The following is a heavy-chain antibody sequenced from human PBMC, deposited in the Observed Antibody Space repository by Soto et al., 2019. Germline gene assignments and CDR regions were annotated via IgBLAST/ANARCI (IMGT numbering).Heavy chain of an antibody. Sequence: PSETLSLTCSVSGGSISPYYWSWIRQPPGKGLEWIGYIFSSGSTFYNPSLKSRVTISVDTSKNQFSLKLSSVTAADTAVYYCARDRLYSSSWYVIDFWGQGTLVTVSS. D-gene: IGHD6-13*01. CDR3: ARDRLYSSSWYVIDF. V-gene: IGHV4-59*01. CDR1: GGSISPYY. CDR2: IFSSGST. J-gene: IGHJ4*02.